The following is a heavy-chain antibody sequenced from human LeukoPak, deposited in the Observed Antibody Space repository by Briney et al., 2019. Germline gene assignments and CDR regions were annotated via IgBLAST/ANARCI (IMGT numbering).Heavy chain of an antibody. CDR3: ARNYYGSGSRAFDI. Sequence: GGSLRLSCAASGFTVSSNSMSWVRQAPGKGLEWVSIIYAGSPYYADSVKGRFTISRDNSKNTLYLQMNSLRAENTAVYYCARNYYGSGSRAFDIWGQGTMVTVSS. V-gene: IGHV3-66*01. CDR2: IYAGSP. CDR1: GFTVSSNS. J-gene: IGHJ3*02. D-gene: IGHD3-10*01.